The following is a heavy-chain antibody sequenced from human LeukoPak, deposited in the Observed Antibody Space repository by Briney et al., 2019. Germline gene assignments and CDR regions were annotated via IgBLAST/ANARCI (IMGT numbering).Heavy chain of an antibody. J-gene: IGHJ5*02. CDR3: ARHLKPNYSNYVSWFDP. CDR1: GGSIRDYP. Sequence: SETLSLTCTVSGGSIRDYPWSWIRQTPGNGLEWIGFVHSSGNTNINPSLKSRVIISVDTSRDQFSLRLTSVGAADTAVYYCARHLKPNYSNYVSWFDPWGQGTLVTVSS. V-gene: IGHV4-59*08. D-gene: IGHD4-11*01. CDR2: VHSSGNT.